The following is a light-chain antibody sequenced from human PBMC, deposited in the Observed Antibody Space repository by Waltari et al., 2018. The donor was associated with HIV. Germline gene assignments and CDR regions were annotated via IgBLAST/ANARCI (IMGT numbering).Light chain of an antibody. CDR1: SSDVDGYNF. CDR3: CSYAGSRTWV. Sequence: QSALTQPASVSGSPGQSITISCTGTSSDVDGYNFVSWYQQHPGKAPKLILFDVFKRPSWVSVRFAGSKSGNTASLTISGLQSEDEADYYCCSYAGSRTWVFGGGTKVTVL. J-gene: IGLJ3*02. V-gene: IGLV2-23*02. CDR2: DVF.